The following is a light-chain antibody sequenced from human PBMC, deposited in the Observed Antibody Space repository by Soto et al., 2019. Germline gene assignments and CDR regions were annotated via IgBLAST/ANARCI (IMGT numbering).Light chain of an antibody. V-gene: IGKV3-11*01. CDR3: QQRSNSTLT. CDR2: DAS. J-gene: IGKJ4*01. Sequence: EIVLTQSPATLSLSPGERATLSCRASQSVSRYLAWYQQKPGQAPRLLIYDASNRATGIPARFSGSGSGTDFTLTISSLEPVDFSVYYYQQRSNSTLTFGRGTKVVNK. CDR1: QSVSRY.